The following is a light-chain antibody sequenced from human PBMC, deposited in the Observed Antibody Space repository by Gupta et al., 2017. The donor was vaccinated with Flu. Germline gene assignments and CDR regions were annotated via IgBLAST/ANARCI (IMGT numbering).Light chain of an antibody. CDR3: RQTDSTPRT. V-gene: IGKV1-39*01. CDR2: AAS. J-gene: IGKJ1*01. Sequence: DIQMTQSPSSLSASVGDRVTITCRASQSISSFLSWYQQKPGKAPKLLIYAASSLQSGVPSRFSGSGSGTDFILSISRLQPEDFATYYCRQTDSTPRTFGQGTKVEIK. CDR1: QSISSF.